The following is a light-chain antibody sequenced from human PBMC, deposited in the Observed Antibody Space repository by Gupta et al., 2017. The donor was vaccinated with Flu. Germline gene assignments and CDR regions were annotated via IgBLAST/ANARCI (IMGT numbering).Light chain of an antibody. J-gene: IGLJ3*02. Sequence: SYVLTQPPSVSVAPGQTARITCGGNNIGSKSVHWYQQKPGQAPVLVVYDDSDRHSGIPERFSGSNSGNTATLTISRVEAGDEADYYCQVWDSSSDLWVFGGGTKLTVL. V-gene: IGLV3-21*02. CDR3: QVWDSSSDLWV. CDR2: DDS. CDR1: NIGSKS.